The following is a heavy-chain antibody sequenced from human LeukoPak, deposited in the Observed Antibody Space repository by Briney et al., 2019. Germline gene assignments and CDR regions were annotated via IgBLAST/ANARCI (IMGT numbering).Heavy chain of an antibody. J-gene: IGHJ4*02. D-gene: IGHD2-21*02. CDR2: IYYSGST. Sequence: SETLSLTCTVSGGSISSSSYYWGWIRQPPGKGLEWIGSIYYSGSTYYNPSLKSRVTISVDTSKNQFSLKLSSVTAADTAVYYCARDRWSGGDCLDYWGQGTLVTVSS. CDR3: ARDRWSGGDCLDY. V-gene: IGHV4-39*02. CDR1: GGSISSSSYY.